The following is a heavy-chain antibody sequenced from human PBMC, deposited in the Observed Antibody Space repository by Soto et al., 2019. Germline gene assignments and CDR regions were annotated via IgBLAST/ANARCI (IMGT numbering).Heavy chain of an antibody. CDR1: GFAFSTYS. CDR3: ARDNGMAGSFYP. D-gene: IGHD2-8*01. V-gene: IGHV3-48*02. J-gene: IGHJ5*02. CDR2: ISFSSTTI. Sequence: QLVESGGGLVQPGGSLRLSCAASGFAFSTYSMNWVRQAPGKGLEWVSYISFSSTTIFYADSVRGRFTISRDNAKNSLYLQMNTLRDEDTAVYYWARDNGMAGSFYPWGQGTLVTVSS.